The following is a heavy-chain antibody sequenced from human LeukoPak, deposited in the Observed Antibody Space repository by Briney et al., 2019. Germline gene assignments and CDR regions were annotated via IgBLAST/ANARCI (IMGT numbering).Heavy chain of an antibody. J-gene: IGHJ4*02. D-gene: IGHD5-24*01. CDR3: ARGGRDGYNPDY. CDR2: IRYDGSNK. CDR1: GFTFSSYG. Sequence: GGSLRLSCAASGFTFSSYGMHWVRQAPGKGLEWVAFIRYDGSNKYYADSVKGRFTISRDNAKNSLYLQMNSLRAEDTAVYYCARGGRDGYNPDYWGQGTLVTVSS. V-gene: IGHV3-30*02.